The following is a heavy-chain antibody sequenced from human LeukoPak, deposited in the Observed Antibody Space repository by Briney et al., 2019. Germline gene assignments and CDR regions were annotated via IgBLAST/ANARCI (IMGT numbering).Heavy chain of an antibody. D-gene: IGHD2-8*01. V-gene: IGHV3-23*01. CDR3: AKMVREFYTISYYFDY. J-gene: IGHJ4*02. Sequence: PGGSLRLSCASSGFTFSNYAMSWVRQAPGKGLEWVATISGSGATRNYADSVKGRFTISRDNSKNTLYLQMNSLRAEDTAVYYCAKMVREFYTISYYFDYWGQGTLVTVSS. CDR2: ISGSGATR. CDR1: GFTFSNYA.